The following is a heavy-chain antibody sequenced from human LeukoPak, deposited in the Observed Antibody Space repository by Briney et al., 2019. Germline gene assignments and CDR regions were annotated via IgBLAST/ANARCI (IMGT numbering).Heavy chain of an antibody. D-gene: IGHD3-16*01. V-gene: IGHV3-23*01. Sequence: PGGSLRLSCAASGFTFSSYAMSWVRQAPGKGLEWVSAISGSGGSTYYADSVKGRFTISRGNSKNTLYLQTNSLRAEDTAAYYCAKNGDFGAPIDYWGQGTLITVSS. CDR2: ISGSGGST. J-gene: IGHJ4*02. CDR3: AKNGDFGAPIDY. CDR1: GFTFSSYA.